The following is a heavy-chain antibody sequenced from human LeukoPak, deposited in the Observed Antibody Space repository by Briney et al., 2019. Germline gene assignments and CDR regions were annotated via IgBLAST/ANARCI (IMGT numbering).Heavy chain of an antibody. CDR3: ARMRVVVPAAIRQFNWFDP. J-gene: IGHJ5*02. CDR1: GGSFSGYY. CDR2: IDHSGST. Sequence: SETLSLTCAVYGGSFSGYYWSWIRQPPGKGLEWIGEIDHSGSTNYNPSLKSRVTISVDTSKNQFSLKLSSVTAADTAVYYCARMRVVVPAAIRQFNWFDPWGQGTLVTVSS. D-gene: IGHD2-2*02. V-gene: IGHV4-34*01.